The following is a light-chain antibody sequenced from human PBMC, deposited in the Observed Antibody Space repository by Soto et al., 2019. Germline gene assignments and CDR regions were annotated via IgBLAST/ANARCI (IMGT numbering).Light chain of an antibody. CDR3: SSYTSSITPYV. V-gene: IGLV2-14*01. J-gene: IGLJ1*01. CDR1: SRDVGGYNY. Sequence: QSVLTQPASVSGSPGQSITISCTGTSRDVGGYNYVSWYQQHPGKAPKLMIYEVSNRPSGVSNRFSGSESGNTASLTISGLQAEDEADYYCSSYTSSITPYVFGTGTKGTVL. CDR2: EVS.